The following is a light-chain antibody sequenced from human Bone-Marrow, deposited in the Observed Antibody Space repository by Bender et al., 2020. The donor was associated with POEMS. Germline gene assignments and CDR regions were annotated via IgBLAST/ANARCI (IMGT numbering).Light chain of an antibody. J-gene: IGLJ3*02. Sequence: SYDLTQPPSVSVSPGQTASITCSGDKLGEKYVCWYQQRPGQSPVLVVYDDSDRPSGIPERFSGSNSGNTATLTISRVEAGDEADYYCQVWDSSSDHPVFGGGTKLTVL. CDR1: KLGEKY. V-gene: IGLV3-1*01. CDR3: QVWDSSSDHPV. CDR2: DDS.